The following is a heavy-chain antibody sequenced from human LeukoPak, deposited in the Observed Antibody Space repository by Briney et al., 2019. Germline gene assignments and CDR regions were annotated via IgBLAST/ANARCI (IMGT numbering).Heavy chain of an antibody. CDR3: ARVGQWLVGGHYFDY. V-gene: IGHV3-48*01. CDR1: GFTFSSYS. J-gene: IGHJ4*02. D-gene: IGHD6-19*01. CDR2: ISSSSSTI. Sequence: GGSLPLSCAASGFTFSSYSMNWVRQAPGKGLEWVSYISSSSSTIYYADSVKGRFTISRDNAKNSLYLQMNSLRAEDTAVYYCARVGQWLVGGHYFDYWGQGTLVTVSS.